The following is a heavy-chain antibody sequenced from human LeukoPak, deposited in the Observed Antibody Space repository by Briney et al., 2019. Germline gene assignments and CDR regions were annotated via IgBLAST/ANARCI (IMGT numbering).Heavy chain of an antibody. CDR1: GFTFSSYE. J-gene: IGHJ4*02. CDR3: ARADDYGVSFDY. CDR2: ISSSDSTI. Sequence: GGSLRLSCAASGFTFSSYEMHWVRQPPGKGLEWVSYISSSDSTIYYADSVKGRFTISRDNAKNSLYLQMNSLRAEDTAVYYCARADDYGVSFDYWGQGTLVTVSS. D-gene: IGHD4-17*01. V-gene: IGHV3-48*03.